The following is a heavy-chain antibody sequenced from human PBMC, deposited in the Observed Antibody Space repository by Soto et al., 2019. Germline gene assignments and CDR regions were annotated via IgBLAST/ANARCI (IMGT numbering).Heavy chain of an antibody. Sequence: QVQLVQSGAEVKKPGASVKVSCKASGYTFTSYYMHWVRQAPGQGLEWMGIINPSGGSTSYAQKFQGRVTMTRDTSTSTLYMELSSLRSEDTAVYYCARAGRSGSQVYAFDIWGQGTMVTVSS. J-gene: IGHJ3*02. V-gene: IGHV1-46*03. CDR2: INPSGGST. CDR1: GYTFTSYY. D-gene: IGHD3-10*01. CDR3: ARAGRSGSQVYAFDI.